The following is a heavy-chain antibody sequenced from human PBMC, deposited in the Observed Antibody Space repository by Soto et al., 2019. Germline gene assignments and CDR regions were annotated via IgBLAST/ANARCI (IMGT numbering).Heavy chain of an antibody. CDR2: INSDGSST. Sequence: GGSLRLSCAASGFTFSSYWIHWVRQAPGKGLVWVSRINSDGSSTTYADSVKGRFTISRXXXXXTXFXQXXXLRAXDTAVYYCTAGPIYYNGMDVWGQGTTVTVSS. CDR1: GFTFSSYW. CDR3: TAGPIYYNGMDV. J-gene: IGHJ6*02. D-gene: IGHD2-21*02. V-gene: IGHV3-74*03.